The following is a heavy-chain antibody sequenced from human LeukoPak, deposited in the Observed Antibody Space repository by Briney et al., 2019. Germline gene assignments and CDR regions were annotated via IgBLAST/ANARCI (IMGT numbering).Heavy chain of an antibody. V-gene: IGHV4-59*12. CDR2: IYYSGNT. CDR1: GGSISSYY. D-gene: IGHD3-22*01. J-gene: IGHJ4*02. Sequence: SETLSLTCSVSGGSISSYYWRWLRQPPGKGLEWIGYIYYSGNTNSNSSLKSRLTISVDTSKNQFSLKLSSVTAADTAVYYCARGGTTYYYDNDYWGQGTLVTVSS. CDR3: ARGGTTYYYDNDY.